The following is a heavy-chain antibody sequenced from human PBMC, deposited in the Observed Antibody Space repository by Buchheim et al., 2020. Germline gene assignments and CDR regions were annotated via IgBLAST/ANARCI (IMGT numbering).Heavy chain of an antibody. Sequence: QVQLVQSGGEVKEPGASVKVSCKASGDTFNTYAFSWVRQAPGQGLEWMAWISAYNGRTNYAHRFPGRLTVTTDTSMRTAYMELRTLRSDDTGVYYCATAERFAGAWFDPWGQGNL. J-gene: IGHJ5*02. D-gene: IGHD1-1*01. CDR3: ATAERFAGAWFDP. CDR2: ISAYNGRT. V-gene: IGHV1-18*01. CDR1: GDTFNTYA.